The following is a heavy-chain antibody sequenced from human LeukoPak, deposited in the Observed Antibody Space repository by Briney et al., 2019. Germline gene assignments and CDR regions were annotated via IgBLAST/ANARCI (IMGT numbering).Heavy chain of an antibody. V-gene: IGHV3-21*01. Sequence: GGSPRLSCAASGFTFSTYTINWVRQAPGKGLEWVSSISSSSRYIYSADSVKGRFTISRDNAKNSLFLHMNSLRADDTAVYYCARDGVTVSSSPSYWYFDLWGRGTLVTVSS. CDR1: GFTFSTYT. J-gene: IGHJ2*01. CDR3: ARDGVTVSSSPSYWYFDL. CDR2: ISSSSRYI. D-gene: IGHD3-3*01.